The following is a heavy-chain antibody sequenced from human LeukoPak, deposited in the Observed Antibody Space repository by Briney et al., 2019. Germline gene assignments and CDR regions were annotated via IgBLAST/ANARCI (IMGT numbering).Heavy chain of an antibody. D-gene: IGHD3-22*01. CDR1: GFTFSSYG. J-gene: IGHJ4*02. V-gene: IGHV3-30*19. CDR3: ARSGDYDSSGYYSTFVDY. CDR2: IWYDGSNK. Sequence: PGGSLRLSCAASGFTFSSYGMHWVRQAPGKGLEWVAVIWYDGSNKYYADSVKGRFTISRDNSKNTLYLQMNSLRAEDTAVYYCARSGDYDSSGYYSTFVDYWGQGTLVTVSS.